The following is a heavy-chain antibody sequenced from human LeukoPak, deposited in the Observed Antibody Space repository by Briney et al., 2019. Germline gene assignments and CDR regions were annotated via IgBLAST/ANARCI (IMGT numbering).Heavy chain of an antibody. J-gene: IGHJ5*02. CDR2: MDPNSGNT. V-gene: IGHV1-8*01. D-gene: IGHD4-11*01. Sequence: ASVKVSCKVSGYTLTELSMHWVRQAPGKGLEWMGWMDPNSGNTGYAQRFQGRVTMTRNTSISTAYMELSSLRSEDTAVYYCARGLLGFMRSDYSNYWDNWFDPWGQGTLVTVSS. CDR3: ARGLLGFMRSDYSNYWDNWFDP. CDR1: GYTLTELS.